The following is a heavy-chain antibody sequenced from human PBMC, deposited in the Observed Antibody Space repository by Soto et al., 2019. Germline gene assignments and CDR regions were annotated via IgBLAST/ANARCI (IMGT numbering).Heavy chain of an antibody. CDR2: FSLSGTT. Sequence: SETLSLTCTVSGASITGSSYWSWVRQPAGXGLEWIGRFSLSGTTNYNPSLRSRVTMSADVSKNQFSLRLTSVTAADTALYYCARGMTPPGAPAWYYFDSWGQGTLVTISS. CDR3: ARGMTPPGAPAWYYFDS. V-gene: IGHV4-4*07. D-gene: IGHD2-8*02. J-gene: IGHJ4*02. CDR1: GASITGSSY.